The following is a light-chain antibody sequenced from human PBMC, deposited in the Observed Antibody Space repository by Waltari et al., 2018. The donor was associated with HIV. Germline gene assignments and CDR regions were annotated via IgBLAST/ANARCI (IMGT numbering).Light chain of an antibody. CDR1: DSNIGKNS. V-gene: IGLV1-51*02. J-gene: IGLJ2*01. CDR3: ATWDSTLGLEI. Sequence: QSALTQPHSVAASPGQKITISCYGNDSNIGKNSVSWYHHLPGTAPKLLIFANTKRPSSLSARFSGSKSATSATLGITGLQTGDEGDYFCATWDSTLGLEIFGGGTRLTVL. CDR2: ANT.